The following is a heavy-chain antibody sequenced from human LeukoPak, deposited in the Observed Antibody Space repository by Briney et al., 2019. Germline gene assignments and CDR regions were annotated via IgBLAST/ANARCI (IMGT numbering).Heavy chain of an antibody. CDR2: INRSGTTI. CDR1: GSTFSDYY. V-gene: IGHV3-11*04. D-gene: IGHD1-1*01. CDR3: ARDPRTVRI. J-gene: IGHJ4*02. Sequence: GGSLRLSCAASGSTFSDYYMSWIRQAPGKGLEWVSYINRSGTTIYYADSVKGRFTISRDNAKNLLYLQMDSLRVDDTAIYYCARDPRTVRIWGQGTLVTVSS.